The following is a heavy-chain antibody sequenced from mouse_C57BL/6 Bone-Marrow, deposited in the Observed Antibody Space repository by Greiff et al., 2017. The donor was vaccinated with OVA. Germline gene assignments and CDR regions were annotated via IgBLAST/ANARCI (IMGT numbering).Heavy chain of an antibody. CDR2: ISDGGSYT. V-gene: IGHV5-4*01. D-gene: IGHD2-3*01. Sequence: EVQLQQSGGGLVKPGGSLKLSCAASGFTFSSYAMSWVRQTPEKRLEWVATISDGGSYTYYPDNVKGRFTISRDNAKNNLYLQMSHLKSEDTAMYYCARDPDGYRHYWGQGTSVTVSS. J-gene: IGHJ4*01. CDR1: GFTFSSYA. CDR3: ARDPDGYRHY.